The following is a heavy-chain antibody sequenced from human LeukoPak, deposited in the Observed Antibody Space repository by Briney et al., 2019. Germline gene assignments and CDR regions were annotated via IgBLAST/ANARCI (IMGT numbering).Heavy chain of an antibody. CDR3: AKRAESNSGPFDY. Sequence: GGSLRLSCEASGFTFSRYGMHWVRQAPGKGLEWVAFIQDDGRRTEYADSVKGRFTISRDNSKNKHYVQMNSLRPDDTALYYCAKRAESNSGPFDYWGQGTVVTVSS. D-gene: IGHD5-12*01. CDR2: IQDDGRRT. V-gene: IGHV3-30*02. J-gene: IGHJ4*02. CDR1: GFTFSRYG.